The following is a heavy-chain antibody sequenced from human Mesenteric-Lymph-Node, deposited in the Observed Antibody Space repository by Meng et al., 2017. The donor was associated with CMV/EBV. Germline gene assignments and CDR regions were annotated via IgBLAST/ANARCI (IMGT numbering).Heavy chain of an antibody. D-gene: IGHD1-1*01. J-gene: IGHJ4*02. CDR3: ARACRQLLNCYLDS. CDR1: GFTFSDYY. Sequence: GESLKISCAASGFTFSDYYMTWVRQAPGKGLEWVSFIRGDDSTSYTDSVQGRFTISRDSSKNTVYLQMNSLRAEDTAVYYCARACRQLLNCYLDSWGQGIQVTVSS. CDR2: IRGDDST. V-gene: IGHV3-53*01.